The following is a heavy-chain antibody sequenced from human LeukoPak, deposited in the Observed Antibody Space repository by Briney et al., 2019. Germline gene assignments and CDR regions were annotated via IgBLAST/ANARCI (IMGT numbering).Heavy chain of an antibody. CDR2: ISYSGGST. Sequence: GGSLRLSCAASGFTFTSYGMTWVRQAPGKGLEWVSAISYSGGSTYYADSVKGRFIISRDISKNTLYLQMNSLRAEDTAVYYCAKGAQIGGSYVGAFDIWGLGTMVTVSS. J-gene: IGHJ3*02. D-gene: IGHD1-26*01. CDR1: GFTFTSYG. CDR3: AKGAQIGGSYVGAFDI. V-gene: IGHV3-23*01.